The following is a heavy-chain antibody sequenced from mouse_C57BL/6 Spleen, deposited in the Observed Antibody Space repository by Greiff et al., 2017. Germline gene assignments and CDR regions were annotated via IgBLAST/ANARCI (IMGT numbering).Heavy chain of an antibody. D-gene: IGHD1-1*01. Sequence: EVKLMESGPGLVKPSQSLSLTCSVTGYSITSGYYWNWIRQFPGNKLEWMGYISYDGSNNYNPSLKNRISITRDTSKNQFFLKLNSVTTEDTATYYCAREDTTVVGGFAYWGQGTLVTVSA. CDR2: ISYDGSN. CDR3: AREDTTVVGGFAY. V-gene: IGHV3-6*01. J-gene: IGHJ3*01. CDR1: GYSITSGYY.